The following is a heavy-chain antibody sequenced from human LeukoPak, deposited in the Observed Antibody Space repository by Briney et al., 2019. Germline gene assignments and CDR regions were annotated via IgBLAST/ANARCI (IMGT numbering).Heavy chain of an antibody. J-gene: IGHJ4*02. CDR3: ARGAMIVVASFDY. Sequence: GGSLRLSCAASGFTFSSYWMSWVRQAPGKGLEWVANIKQDGSEKYYADSVKGRFTISRDNSKNTLYLQMNSLRAEDTAVYYCARGAMIVVASFDYWGQGTLVTVSS. CDR1: GFTFSSYW. D-gene: IGHD3-22*01. V-gene: IGHV3-7*04. CDR2: IKQDGSEK.